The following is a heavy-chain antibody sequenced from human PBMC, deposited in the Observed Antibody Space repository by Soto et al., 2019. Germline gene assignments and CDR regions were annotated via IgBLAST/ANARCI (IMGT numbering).Heavy chain of an antibody. Sequence: EVQLVESGGGLVQPGGSLRLSCAASGFTFSSYEMNWVRQAPGKGLEWVSYISSSGSSIYYADSVKGRFTISRDNAKNSLYLQMNSLRAEDTAVYYCASRPDYYGSGSFPKFWGQGTLVTVSS. J-gene: IGHJ4*02. CDR3: ASRPDYYGSGSFPKF. V-gene: IGHV3-48*03. D-gene: IGHD3-10*01. CDR1: GFTFSSYE. CDR2: ISSSGSSI.